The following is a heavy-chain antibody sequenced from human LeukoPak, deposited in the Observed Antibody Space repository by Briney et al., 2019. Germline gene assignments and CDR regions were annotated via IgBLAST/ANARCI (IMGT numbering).Heavy chain of an antibody. D-gene: IGHD5-12*01. Sequence: GGSLRLSCAASGFTFSSYEMNWVRQAPGKRLEWVSYISSSAGSIYLADSVKDRFSVSRDDAKNSLYLQMTSLRAEDTGIYYCARVLLSGYDRPIDFWGQGTLVTVSS. J-gene: IGHJ4*02. CDR3: ARVLLSGYDRPIDF. CDR1: GFTFSSYE. CDR2: ISSSAGSI. V-gene: IGHV3-48*03.